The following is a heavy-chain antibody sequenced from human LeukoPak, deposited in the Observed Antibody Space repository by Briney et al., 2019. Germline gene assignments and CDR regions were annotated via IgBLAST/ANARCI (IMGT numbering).Heavy chain of an antibody. V-gene: IGHV4-61*01. CDR1: GGSVSSGSYY. D-gene: IGHD6-13*01. CDR2: IYYSGST. J-gene: IGHJ4*02. Sequence: PSETLSLTCTVSGGSVSSGSYYWSWIRQPPGKGLEWIGYIYYSGSTNYNPSLKSRVTISVDTSKNQFSLKLSSVTAADMAVYYCARGGFLSSSWYYFDYWGQETLVTVSS. CDR3: ARGGFLSSSWYYFDY.